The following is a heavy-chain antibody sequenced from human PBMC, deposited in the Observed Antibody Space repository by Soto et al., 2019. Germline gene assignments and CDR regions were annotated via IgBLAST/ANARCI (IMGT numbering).Heavy chain of an antibody. CDR3: AKDLVSDYVWGSYRYTWFDP. J-gene: IGHJ5*02. V-gene: IGHV3-23*01. CDR2: ISGSGGST. D-gene: IGHD3-16*02. CDR1: GFTLSSHA. Sequence: GGSLRLSCAASGFTLSSHAMTWVRQAPGKGLEWVSAISGSGGSTYYADSVKGRFTISRDNSKNTLYLQMNSLRAEGTAVYYCAKDLVSDYVWGSYRYTWFDPWGQGTLVTVSS.